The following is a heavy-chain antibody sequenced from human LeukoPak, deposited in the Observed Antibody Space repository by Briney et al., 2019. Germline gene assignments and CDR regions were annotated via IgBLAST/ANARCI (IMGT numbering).Heavy chain of an antibody. Sequence: SVKVSCKASGGTFSTYAISWVRQAPGQGLEWMGGIIPIFGTANYAQKFQGRVTITADESTSTAYMELSSLRSEDTAVYYCARGEDIVKGGEFDYWGQGTLVTVSS. CDR3: ARGEDIVKGGEFDY. V-gene: IGHV1-69*13. D-gene: IGHD2-15*01. J-gene: IGHJ4*02. CDR2: IIPIFGTA. CDR1: GGTFSTYA.